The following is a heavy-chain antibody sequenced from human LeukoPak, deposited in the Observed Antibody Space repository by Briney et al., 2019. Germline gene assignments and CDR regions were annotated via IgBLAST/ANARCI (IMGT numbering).Heavy chain of an antibody. Sequence: GGSLRLSCAASRFTFSSYEMNWVRQAPGKGLEWVSYIRSSGTIIFYANSVKGRFTISRDNAKNSLYLQMNSLRAEDTAVYYCARVNDYGGNDDAFDIWGQGTMVTVSS. V-gene: IGHV3-48*03. CDR3: ARVNDYGGNDDAFDI. CDR2: IRSSGTII. D-gene: IGHD4-23*01. CDR1: RFTFSSYE. J-gene: IGHJ3*02.